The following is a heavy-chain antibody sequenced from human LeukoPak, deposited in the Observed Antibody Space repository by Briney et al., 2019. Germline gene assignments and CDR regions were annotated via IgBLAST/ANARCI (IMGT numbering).Heavy chain of an antibody. CDR2: ISCSSSYI. CDR3: ARQDYYDSSGYYYHCDY. J-gene: IGHJ4*02. V-gene: IGHV3-21*01. D-gene: IGHD3-22*01. CDR1: GFTFSSYS. Sequence: GGSLRLSCAASGFTFSSYSMNWVRQAPGKGLEWVSSISCSSSYIYYADSVKGRFTISRDNAKNSLYLQMNSLRAEDTAVYYCARQDYYDSSGYYYHCDYWGQGTLVTVSS.